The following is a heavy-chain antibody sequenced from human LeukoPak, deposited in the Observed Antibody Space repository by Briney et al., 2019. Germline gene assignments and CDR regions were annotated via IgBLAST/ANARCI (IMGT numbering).Heavy chain of an antibody. J-gene: IGHJ6*03. Sequence: ASVKVSCKASGYTFTSYYMHWVRQAPGQGLEWMGIINPSGGSTSYAQKFQGRVTMTRDTSTSTVYMELSSLRSEDTAVYYCARTNVAYYYYYYIDGWGKGTTVTVSS. CDR2: INPSGGST. D-gene: IGHD2-8*01. V-gene: IGHV1-46*01. CDR1: GYTFTSYY. CDR3: ARTNVAYYYYYYIDG.